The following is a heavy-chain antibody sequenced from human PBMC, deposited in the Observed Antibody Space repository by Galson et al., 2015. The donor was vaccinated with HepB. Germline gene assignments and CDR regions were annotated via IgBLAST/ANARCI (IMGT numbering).Heavy chain of an antibody. D-gene: IGHD3-22*01. Sequence: SLRLSCAASGFTFSSYAMHWVRQAPGKGLEWVAVISYDGSNKYYADSVKGRFTISRDNSKNTLYLQMNSLRAEDTAVYYCASGDSSGYYSTPGNYWGQGTLVTVSS. J-gene: IGHJ4*02. CDR1: GFTFSSYA. CDR2: ISYDGSNK. CDR3: ASGDSSGYYSTPGNY. V-gene: IGHV3-30-3*01.